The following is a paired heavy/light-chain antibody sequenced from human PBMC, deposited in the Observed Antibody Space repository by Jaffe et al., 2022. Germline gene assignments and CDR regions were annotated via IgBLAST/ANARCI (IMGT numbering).Light chain of an antibody. J-gene: IGKJ1*01. Sequence: DVVMTQSPLSLPVTLGQPASISCRSSQSLVKNDGNTFLNWFQQRPGHSPRRLIYKVSNRDSGVPDRFSGSGSGTDFTLKISRVEAEDVGLYYCMQGTHWPWTFGQGTKVEIK. CDR3: MQGTHWPWT. CDR1: QSLVKNDGNTF. V-gene: IGKV2-30*01. CDR2: KVS.
Heavy chain of an antibody. CDR2: INPGGGDK. CDR3: ARPAPATPTTSGY. J-gene: IGHJ4*02. D-gene: IGHD4-4*01. Sequence: EVQLVESGGGLVQPGGSLRLSCAASGFIFSNYWMSWVRQVPGKGLEWVATINPGGGDKSYVDSVRGRFTIARDNAKNSLYLEMNSLRAEDTAIYYCARPAPATPTTSGYWGQGSQVTVSS. CDR1: GFIFSNYW. V-gene: IGHV3-7*01.